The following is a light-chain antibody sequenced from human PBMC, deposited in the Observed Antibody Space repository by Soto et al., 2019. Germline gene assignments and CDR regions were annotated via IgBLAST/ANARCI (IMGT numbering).Light chain of an antibody. V-gene: IGLV2-8*01. Sequence: QSALTQPPSASGSPGQSVTISCTGTSSDVGCYNYVSWYQQHPGKAPKLMIYEVSQRPSGAPDRFSGSKSGNTASLTVSGLQAEDEADYYCSSYAGSNAYGFGTGTKVTVL. CDR1: SSDVGCYNY. CDR3: SSYAGSNAYG. J-gene: IGLJ1*01. CDR2: EVS.